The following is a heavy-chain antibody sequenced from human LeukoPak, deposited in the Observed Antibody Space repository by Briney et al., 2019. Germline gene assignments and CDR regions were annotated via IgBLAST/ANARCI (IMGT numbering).Heavy chain of an antibody. J-gene: IGHJ4*02. V-gene: IGHV3-48*03. CDR3: ARGTYYYER. CDR1: GFTFSNYE. CDR2: IRGSGSTI. D-gene: IGHD3-22*01. Sequence: GGSLRLSCAASGFTFSNYEMSWVRQAPGKGLEWVSYIRGSGSTIYYADSVKGRFTISRDNAKNSLYLQMNSLRAEDTAVYYCARGTYYYERWGQGTLVTVSS.